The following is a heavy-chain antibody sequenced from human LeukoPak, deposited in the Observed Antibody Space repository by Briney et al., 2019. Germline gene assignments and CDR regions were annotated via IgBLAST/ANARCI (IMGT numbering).Heavy chain of an antibody. CDR2: INHSGST. CDR3: ARGGRYFDWPTRGRWFDP. J-gene: IGHJ5*02. D-gene: IGHD3-9*01. V-gene: IGHV4-34*01. Sequence: SETLSLTCAVYGGSFSGYYWSWIRQPPGKGLEWIGEINHSGSTNYNPSHKSRVTISVDTSKNQFSLKLSSVTAADTAVYYCARGGRYFDWPTRGRWFDPWGQGTLVTVSS. CDR1: GGSFSGYY.